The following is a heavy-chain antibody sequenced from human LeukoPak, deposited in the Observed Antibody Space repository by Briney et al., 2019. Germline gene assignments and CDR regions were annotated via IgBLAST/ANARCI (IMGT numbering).Heavy chain of an antibody. CDR1: GYTFTTYG. CDR2: ISAYNGNT. CDR3: ARDDRPGGWDTTWPVY. J-gene: IGHJ4*02. V-gene: IGHV1-18*01. D-gene: IGHD6-19*01. Sequence: ASVKVSCKASGYTFTTYGITWVRQAPGQGLEWMGWISAYNGNTKYAQNVQGRVTMTTDTSTRTAYMELRSLRSDDTAVYYCARDDRPGGWDTTWPVYWGQGTLVTVSS.